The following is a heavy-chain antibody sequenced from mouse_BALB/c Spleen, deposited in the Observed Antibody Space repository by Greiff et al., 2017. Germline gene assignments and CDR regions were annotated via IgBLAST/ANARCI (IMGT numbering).Heavy chain of an antibody. CDR2: IDPENGDT. J-gene: IGHJ4*01. Sequence: VQLQQSGAELVRSGASVKLSCTASGFNIKDYYMHWVKQRPEQGLEWIGWIDPENGDTEYAPKFQGKATMTADTSSNTAYLQLSSLTSEDTAVYYCKDYYGNDGYAMDYWGQGTSVTVSS. CDR1: GFNIKDYY. D-gene: IGHD2-2*01. V-gene: IGHV14-4*02. CDR3: KDYYGNDGYAMDY.